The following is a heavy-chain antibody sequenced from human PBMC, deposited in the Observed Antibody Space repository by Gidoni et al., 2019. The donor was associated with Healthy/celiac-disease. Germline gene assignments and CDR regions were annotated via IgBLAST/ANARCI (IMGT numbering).Heavy chain of an antibody. CDR2: INPNSGGT. CDR1: GYTFTGYY. D-gene: IGHD2-15*01. CDR3: ASGYCSGGSCYQSNYYYYYYMDV. J-gene: IGHJ6*03. Sequence: QVQLVQSGAEVKKPGASVKVSCKASGYTFTGYYMHWVRQAPGQGLEWMGWINPNSGGTNDAQKFQGRVTMTRDTSISTAYMELSRLRSDDTAVYYCASGYCSGGSCYQSNYYYYYYMDVWGKGTTVTVSS. V-gene: IGHV1-2*02.